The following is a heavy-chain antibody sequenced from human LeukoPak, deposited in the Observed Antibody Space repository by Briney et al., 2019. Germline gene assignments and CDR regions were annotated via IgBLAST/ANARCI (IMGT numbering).Heavy chain of an antibody. D-gene: IGHD4-17*01. V-gene: IGHV1-2*02. Sequence: GAAVKVSCKASGYTFTVHSIHWVRQAPGQGLEWMGWVSINSGGTKYARKFQGRVTMTRDTSISTAYMELSSLRSDDTAVYYCARDRVTTMTTIYYYYYDMDVWGQGTTVTVSS. CDR1: GYTFTVHS. CDR2: VSINSGGT. CDR3: ARDRVTTMTTIYYYYYDMDV. J-gene: IGHJ6*02.